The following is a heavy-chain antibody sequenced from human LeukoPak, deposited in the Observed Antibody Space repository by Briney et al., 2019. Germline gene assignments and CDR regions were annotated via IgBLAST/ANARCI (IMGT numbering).Heavy chain of an antibody. CDR2: INHSGST. V-gene: IGHV4-34*01. J-gene: IGHJ4*02. Sequence: SETLSLTCAVYGGSFSGYYWSWIRQPPGKGLEWIGEINHSGSTNYNPSLKSRVIISVDTSKDQFSLKLSSVTAADTAVYYCARTPVWYSSGWYLDYWGQGTLVTVSS. D-gene: IGHD6-19*01. CDR3: ARTPVWYSSGWYLDY. CDR1: GGSFSGYY.